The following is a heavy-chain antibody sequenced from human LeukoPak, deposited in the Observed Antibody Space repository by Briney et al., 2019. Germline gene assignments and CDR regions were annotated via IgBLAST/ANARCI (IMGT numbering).Heavy chain of an antibody. CDR1: GDSIASGSYY. Sequence: SETLSLTCTVSGDSIASGSYYLSWIRQPAGKGLEWIGRIYISGSTNYNPSLKSRVTISVDRSKNQFSLKLSSVTAADTAVYYCARGRYCSSTSCFDYYYYYMDVWGKGTTVTVSS. CDR2: IYISGST. D-gene: IGHD2-2*01. CDR3: ARGRYCSSTSCFDYYYYYMDV. J-gene: IGHJ6*03. V-gene: IGHV4-61*02.